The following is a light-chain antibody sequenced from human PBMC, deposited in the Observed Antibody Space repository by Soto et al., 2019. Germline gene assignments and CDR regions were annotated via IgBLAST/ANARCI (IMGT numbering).Light chain of an antibody. V-gene: IGKV1-39*01. CDR3: QQSDSTPYT. CDR2: AAS. CDR1: QSISSY. Sequence: DIQMTQSPSSLSASVGDSVTITCRASQSISSYLNWYQHKPGKAPKLLIYAASNLQSGVPSRFSGSGSGTDFSLTISSLQREDFATYYCQQSDSTPYTFGQGTKLEIK. J-gene: IGKJ2*01.